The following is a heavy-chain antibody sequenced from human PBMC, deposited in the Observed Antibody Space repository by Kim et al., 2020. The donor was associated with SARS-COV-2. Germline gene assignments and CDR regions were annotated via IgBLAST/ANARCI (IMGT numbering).Heavy chain of an antibody. Sequence: SETLSLTCTVSGCSISSSSYYWGWIRQPPGKGLEWIGSIYNSGSTYYNPSLKSRVTISVDTSKNQFYLKLSSVTAAETAVYYCARGHVWSGYYTRWFDPWGQGTLVTVSS. CDR3: ARGHVWSGYYTRWFDP. J-gene: IGHJ5*02. CDR2: IYNSGST. D-gene: IGHD3-3*01. CDR1: GCSISSSSYY. V-gene: IGHV4-39*01.